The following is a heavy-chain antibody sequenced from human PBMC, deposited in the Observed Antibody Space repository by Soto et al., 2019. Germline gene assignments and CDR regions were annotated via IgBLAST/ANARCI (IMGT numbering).Heavy chain of an antibody. J-gene: IGHJ4*02. CDR1: GFTFSSYG. Sequence: QVQLVESGGGVVQPGRSLRLSCAASGFTFSSYGMHWVRQAPGKGLEWVAVISYDGSNKYYADSVKGRFTISRDNSKNTLYLQMNSLRAEDTAVYYCANSLGEICYFDYWGQGTLVTVSS. CDR2: ISYDGSNK. V-gene: IGHV3-30*18. CDR3: ANSLGEICYFDY. D-gene: IGHD3-16*01.